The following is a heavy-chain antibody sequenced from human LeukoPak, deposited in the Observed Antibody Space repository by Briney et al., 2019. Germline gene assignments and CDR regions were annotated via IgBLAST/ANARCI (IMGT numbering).Heavy chain of an antibody. CDR1: GYSLTNLW. J-gene: IGHJ3*02. D-gene: IGHD1-1*01. Sequence: GESLKIYRQGSGYSLTNLWIGWVPQLPGEGLEWMGIIYPGNSETRYTPSLQGQVTTSAYRSISSAYLQWSSLKASDTAMYYCARQRRYNRPFEPFDIWGQGTMITVSS. CDR3: ARQRRYNRPFEPFDI. CDR2: IYPGNSET. V-gene: IGHV5-51*01.